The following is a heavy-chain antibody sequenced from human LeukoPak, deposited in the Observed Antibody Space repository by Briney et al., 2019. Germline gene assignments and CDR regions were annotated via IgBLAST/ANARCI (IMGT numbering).Heavy chain of an antibody. CDR1: GFTFSSYG. D-gene: IGHD4-17*01. V-gene: IGHV3-30*18. J-gene: IGHJ3*02. CDR2: FSSDGSNK. CDR3: AKDRTVTTRGDAFDI. Sequence: AGGSLRLSCAASGFTFSSYGMHWVRQVPGKGLEWVAVFSSDGSNKYYADSVKGRFTISRDNFKNTLYLQMNSLRAEDSALYYCAKDRTVTTRGDAFDIWGQGTMVTVSA.